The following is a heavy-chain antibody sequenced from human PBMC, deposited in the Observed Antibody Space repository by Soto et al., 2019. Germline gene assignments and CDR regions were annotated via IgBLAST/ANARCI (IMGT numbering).Heavy chain of an antibody. J-gene: IGHJ4*02. CDR2: LSYEGSEE. CDR3: ALTRRSSLLEVAGPGFEY. Sequence: WRSMRLSCAASGFNLGVFGMHWVRQAPGKGLEWLSVLSYEGSEEYYADSVRGRFTISRDNSKNTLFLQVDSLRVEDTGVYYCALTRRSSLLEVAGPGFEYWGQGTLVTVSS. D-gene: IGHD6-19*01. V-gene: IGHV3-30*03. CDR1: GFNLGVFG.